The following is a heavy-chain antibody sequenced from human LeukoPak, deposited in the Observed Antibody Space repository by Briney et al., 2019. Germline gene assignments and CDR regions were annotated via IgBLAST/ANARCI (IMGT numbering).Heavy chain of an antibody. CDR3: VRGQRLRGPFYFDS. J-gene: IGHJ4*02. D-gene: IGHD6-25*01. CDR2: IWYDGGNK. CDR1: GFTFSNYG. Sequence: GRSLRLSCVASGFTFSNYGIHWVRQAPGKGLEWVAVIWYDGGNKDSGDSVKGRFTISRDNSKNTVYLQMNSLRAEDTAVYYCVRGQRLRGPFYFDSWGQGALVTVSS. V-gene: IGHV3-33*01.